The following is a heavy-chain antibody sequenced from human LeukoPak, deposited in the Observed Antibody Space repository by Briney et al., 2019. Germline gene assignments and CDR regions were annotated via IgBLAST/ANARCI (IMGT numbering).Heavy chain of an antibody. Sequence: PGGSLRLSCAVSGFTFSGYWMNWVRQAPGKGLVWVSRINSDGSDATYADSVKGRFTISRDNAKKMLFLQMNSLRAEDTAVYYCTRDFYSSSWDWDQGTLVTVSS. D-gene: IGHD6-13*01. J-gene: IGHJ1*01. CDR2: INSDGSDA. CDR1: GFTFSGYW. CDR3: TRDFYSSSWD. V-gene: IGHV3-74*01.